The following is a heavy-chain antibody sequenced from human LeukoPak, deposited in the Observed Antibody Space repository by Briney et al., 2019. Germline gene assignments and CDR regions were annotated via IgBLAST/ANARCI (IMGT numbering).Heavy chain of an antibody. Sequence: SSETLSLTCTVSGGSISSYYWNWIRQPPGKGLEWIGYIYYSGSTNYDPSLKSRVTISVDTSKNQFSLKLSSVTAADTAVYYCARVQTANSGYYFDYWGQGTLVTVSS. D-gene: IGHD3-22*01. V-gene: IGHV4-59*01. CDR3: ARVQTANSGYYFDY. CDR1: GGSISSYY. CDR2: IYYSGST. J-gene: IGHJ4*02.